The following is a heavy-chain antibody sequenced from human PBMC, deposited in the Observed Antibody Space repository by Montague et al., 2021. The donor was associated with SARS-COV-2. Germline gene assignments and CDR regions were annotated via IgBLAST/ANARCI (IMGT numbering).Heavy chain of an antibody. CDR3: ARESGYSSGWRYYYVMDV. CDR2: LYTSGST. CDR1: AGSISNYY. V-gene: IGHV4-4*07. Sequence: SETLSLTCTVSAGSISNYYWTWIRQPAGKGQELIGRLYTSGSTTYNPSXXSRVTMSVDTSKNQFSLNVTSVTAADTAIYSCARESGYSSGWRYYYVMDVWGQGTTVTVS. J-gene: IGHJ6*02. D-gene: IGHD6-19*01.